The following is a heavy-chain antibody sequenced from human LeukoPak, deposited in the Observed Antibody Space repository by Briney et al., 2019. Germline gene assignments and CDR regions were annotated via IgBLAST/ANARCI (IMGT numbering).Heavy chain of an antibody. D-gene: IGHD6-19*01. CDR1: GFTFSNSW. V-gene: IGHV3-7*03. CDR3: AKETNQAVAGALDY. CDR2: MKQDGSQK. Sequence: GGSLRLSCAASGFTFSNSWMSWVRLAPGKGLEWVANMKQDGSQKYYVDSVKGRFTISRDNSKNTLYLQMNSLRAEDTAVYYCAKETNQAVAGALDYWGQGTLVTVSS. J-gene: IGHJ4*02.